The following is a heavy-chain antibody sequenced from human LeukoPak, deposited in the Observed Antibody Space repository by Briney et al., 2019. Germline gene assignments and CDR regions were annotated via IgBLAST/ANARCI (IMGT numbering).Heavy chain of an antibody. CDR3: ARGIRFLEWLPPDYYMDV. CDR2: ISSSSSYI. Sequence: GGSLRLSCAASGFTFSSYSMNWVRQAPGKGLEWVSSISSSSSYIYYADSVKGRFTISRDNAKNSLYLQMNSLRAEDTAVYYCARGIRFLEWLPPDYYMDVWGKGTTVTVSS. CDR1: GFTFSSYS. V-gene: IGHV3-21*01. D-gene: IGHD3-3*01. J-gene: IGHJ6*03.